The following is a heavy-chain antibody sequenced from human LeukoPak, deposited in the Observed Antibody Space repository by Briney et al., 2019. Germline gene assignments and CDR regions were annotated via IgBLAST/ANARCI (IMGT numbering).Heavy chain of an antibody. D-gene: IGHD6-13*01. CDR3: ARAAQQLIYCYYMDV. V-gene: IGHV1-69*13. J-gene: IGHJ6*03. Sequence: ASVKVSCKASGGTFSSYAISWVRQAPGQGLEWMGGIIPIFGTANYAQKFQGRVAITADESTSTAYMELSSLRSEDTAVYYCARAAQQLIYCYYMDVWGKGTTVTVSS. CDR1: GGTFSSYA. CDR2: IIPIFGTA.